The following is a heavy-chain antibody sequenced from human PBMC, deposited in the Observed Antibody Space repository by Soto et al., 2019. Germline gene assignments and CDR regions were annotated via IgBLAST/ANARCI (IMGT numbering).Heavy chain of an antibody. Sequence: GGSLRLSCAASGFTFSSYEMNWVRQAPGKGLEWVSYISSSGSTIYYADSVKGRFTIARDNAKNSLYMQMNSVRAEDAAVYFCATASLPLAFDIWGQGTMVTVSS. CDR3: ATASLPLAFDI. CDR2: ISSSGSTI. V-gene: IGHV3-48*03. J-gene: IGHJ3*02. CDR1: GFTFSSYE.